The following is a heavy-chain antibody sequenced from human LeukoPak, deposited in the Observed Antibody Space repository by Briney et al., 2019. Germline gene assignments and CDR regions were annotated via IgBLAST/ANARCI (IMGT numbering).Heavy chain of an antibody. J-gene: IGHJ4*02. CDR1: GFTFSDYW. Sequence: GGSLRLSCAASGFTFSDYWMSWVRQAPGKGLEWVANIKQDGNGKYYVDSVKGRFTISRDNAKNSLYLQMNSLRAEDTAVYYCAREAFYDSSSHFDYWGQGTLVTVSS. CDR3: AREAFYDSSSHFDY. D-gene: IGHD3-22*01. V-gene: IGHV3-7*01. CDR2: IKQDGNGK.